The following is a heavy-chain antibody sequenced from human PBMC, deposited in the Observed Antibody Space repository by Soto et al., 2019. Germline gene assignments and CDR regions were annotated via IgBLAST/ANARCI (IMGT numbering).Heavy chain of an antibody. J-gene: IGHJ5*02. CDR1: GYLFTTYA. CDR3: ALGRGSNYLDYFDP. V-gene: IGHV1-3*01. CDR2: INAGNGNT. Sequence: ASVKVSCKASGYLFTTYAIHWVRQAPGQTPEWMGWINAGNGNTKFTEKFHRRVTITTDRSASTAYMELDSLSSEDTAVYYCALGRGSNYLDYFDPWGQGNLVTVSS. D-gene: IGHD1-26*01.